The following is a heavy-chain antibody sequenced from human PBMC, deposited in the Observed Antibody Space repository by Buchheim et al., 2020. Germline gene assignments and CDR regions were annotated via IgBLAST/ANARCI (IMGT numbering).Heavy chain of an antibody. J-gene: IGHJ6*03. Sequence: QVQLVESGGGVVQPGRSLRLSCAASGSTFSSYGMHWVRQAPGKGLEWVAVISYDGSNKYYADSVKGRFTISRDNSKNTLYLQMNSLRAEDTAAYYCAKNGAGYYMDVWGKGTT. V-gene: IGHV3-30*18. CDR1: GSTFSSYG. D-gene: IGHD2-8*01. CDR2: ISYDGSNK. CDR3: AKNGAGYYMDV.